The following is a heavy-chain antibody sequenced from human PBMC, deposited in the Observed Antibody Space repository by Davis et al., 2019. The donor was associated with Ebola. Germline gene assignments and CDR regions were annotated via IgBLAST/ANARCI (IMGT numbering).Heavy chain of an antibody. V-gene: IGHV4-59*01. D-gene: IGHD3-3*01. CDR3: ARDHPPGITIFGVAPDYYYGMDV. J-gene: IGHJ6*02. Sequence: SETLSLTCTVSGGSISSYYWSWIRQPPGKELEWIGYIYYSGSTNYNPSLKSRVTISVDTSKNQFSLKLSSVTAADTAVYYCARDHPPGITIFGVAPDYYYGMDVWGQGTTVTVSS. CDR2: IYYSGST. CDR1: GGSISSYY.